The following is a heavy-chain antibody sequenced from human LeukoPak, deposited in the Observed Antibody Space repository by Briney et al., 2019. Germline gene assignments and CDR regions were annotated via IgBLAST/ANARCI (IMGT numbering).Heavy chain of an antibody. CDR2: IYPGDSDT. V-gene: IGHV5-51*01. Sequence: GESLKISCKGSGYSFTSYWIGWVRQMPGKGLELIGIIYPGDSDTRYNPSLQGQVSISADKSITTAYLQWSSLRASDTAMYYCARPRAYSGYDYYLDYWGQGTLVTVSS. CDR1: GYSFTSYW. J-gene: IGHJ4*02. CDR3: ARPRAYSGYDYYLDY. D-gene: IGHD5-12*01.